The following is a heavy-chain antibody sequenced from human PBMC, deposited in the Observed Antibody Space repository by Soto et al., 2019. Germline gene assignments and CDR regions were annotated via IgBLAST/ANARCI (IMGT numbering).Heavy chain of an antibody. CDR2: INTDGTNT. V-gene: IGHV3-74*03. D-gene: IGHD3-16*01. Sequence: EVQLVESGGGLVQSGGSLRLSCAVSGFTFSRYWMHWFRQDPGNGLVWVSSINTDGTNTQYADSVRGRFTVSRDNAKNTVYLQMISLRSEDTAVYYCAKDLLWGQSDSWGQGTLVVVSS. CDR3: AKDLLWGQSDS. J-gene: IGHJ4*02. CDR1: GFTFSRYW.